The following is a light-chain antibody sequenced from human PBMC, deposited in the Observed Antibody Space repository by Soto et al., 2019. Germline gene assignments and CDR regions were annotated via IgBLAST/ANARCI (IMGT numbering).Light chain of an antibody. J-gene: IGKJ5*01. CDR3: QQFNSYPIT. V-gene: IGKV1-5*01. CDR2: DAS. Sequence: DIQMTQSPSTLSASVGDRVTITCRASQSISSWLAWYQQKPGKAPKLLIYDASSLESGVPSRFSGGGSGTDFTLTISSLQADDFATYFCQQFNSYPITFGQGTRLEI. CDR1: QSISSW.